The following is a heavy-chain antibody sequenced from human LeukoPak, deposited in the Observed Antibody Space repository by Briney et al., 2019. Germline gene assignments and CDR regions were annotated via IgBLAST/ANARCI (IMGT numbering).Heavy chain of an antibody. Sequence: ASVKVSCKASGYTFTSYYMHWVRQAPGQGLEWMGMINPSGGSTSYAQKFQGRVTMTRDTSTSTVYMELSSLRSEDTAVYYCARVMAKSSIAASLDYWGQGTLVTVSS. CDR1: GYTFTSYY. CDR3: ARVMAKSSIAASLDY. CDR2: INPSGGST. J-gene: IGHJ4*02. V-gene: IGHV1-46*01. D-gene: IGHD6-6*01.